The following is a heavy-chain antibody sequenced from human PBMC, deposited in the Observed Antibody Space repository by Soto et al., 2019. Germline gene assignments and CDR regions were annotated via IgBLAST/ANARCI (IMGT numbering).Heavy chain of an antibody. J-gene: IGHJ4*02. Sequence: GGSLRLSCAASGFTFSSYAMSWVRQAPGKGLEWVSAISGSGGSTYYADSVKGRFTISRDNSKNTLYLQMNSLRAEDTAVYYCAKGMYYYDSSGYYYYDYWGQGTLVTVSS. CDR2: ISGSGGST. V-gene: IGHV3-23*01. CDR1: GFTFSSYA. CDR3: AKGMYYYDSSGYYYYDY. D-gene: IGHD3-22*01.